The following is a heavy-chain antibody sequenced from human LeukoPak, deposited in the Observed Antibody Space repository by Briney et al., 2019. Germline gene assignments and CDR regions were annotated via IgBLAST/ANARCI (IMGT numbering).Heavy chain of an antibody. J-gene: IGHJ2*01. CDR2: IYYSGST. Sequence: PSETLSLTCTVSGGSISSGDYYWSWIRQPPGKGLEWIGYIYYSGSTYYNPSLKSRVTISVDTSKNQFSLKLSSVTAADTAVYYRAGGIAAAAAPRWYFDLWGRGTLVTVSS. D-gene: IGHD6-13*01. V-gene: IGHV4-30-4*02. CDR3: AGGIAAAAAPRWYFDL. CDR1: GGSISSGDYY.